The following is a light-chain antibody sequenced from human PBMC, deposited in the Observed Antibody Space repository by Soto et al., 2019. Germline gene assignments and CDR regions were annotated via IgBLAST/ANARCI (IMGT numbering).Light chain of an antibody. Sequence: DIQMTQSPSTLSASVGDRVTITCRASQSISNWLAWYQQKPGKVPNILIYQASSLQSGVPSRFSGSRSGTEFTLTISSLQPDDFATYYCQQYSIYPLTFGGGTKVEIK. CDR3: QQYSIYPLT. J-gene: IGKJ4*01. V-gene: IGKV1-5*03. CDR1: QSISNW. CDR2: QAS.